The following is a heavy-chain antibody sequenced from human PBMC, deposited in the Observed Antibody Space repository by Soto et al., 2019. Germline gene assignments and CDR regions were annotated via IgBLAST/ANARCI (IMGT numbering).Heavy chain of an antibody. CDR2: IYHSGST. Sequence: KATETLSLTWAVSGGSISSSNWWSGVRQPPGKGLEWSGEIYHSGSTNYNPSLKSRVTIAVDKSKNQFSLKLSSVTAADTAVYYCARASIVVVTVSRGINWFDPWGQGTLVTVSS. CDR1: GGSISSSNW. CDR3: ARASIVVVTVSRGINWFDP. V-gene: IGHV4-4*02. D-gene: IGHD3-22*01. J-gene: IGHJ5*02.